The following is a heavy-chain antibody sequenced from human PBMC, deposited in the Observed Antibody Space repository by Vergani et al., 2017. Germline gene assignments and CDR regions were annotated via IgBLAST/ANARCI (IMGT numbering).Heavy chain of an antibody. CDR1: GFTFSSYA. CDR2: IRYDGSNQ. D-gene: IGHD5-18*01. Sequence: QVQLVESGGGVVQPGGSLRLSCAASGFTFSSYAMHWVRQAPGKGLEWVAFIRYDGSNQYYADSVKGRFTISRDNSKHTLYLQMNSLRSEDTAVYYCASPDESYGYGGGGYWGQGTLVTVSS. V-gene: IGHV3-30*02. CDR3: ASPDESYGYGGGGY. J-gene: IGHJ4*02.